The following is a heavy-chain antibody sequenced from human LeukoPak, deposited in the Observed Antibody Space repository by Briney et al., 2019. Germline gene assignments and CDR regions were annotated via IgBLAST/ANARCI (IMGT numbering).Heavy chain of an antibody. Sequence: GGSLRLSCAASGFTFSSYAMHWVRQAPGKGLEWVAVISYDGSNKYYADSVKGRFTISRDNSKNTLYLQMNSLRAEDTAVYYCAGDKVGAYYFDYWGQGTLVTVSS. CDR1: GFTFSSYA. V-gene: IGHV3-30-3*01. D-gene: IGHD1-26*01. CDR2: ISYDGSNK. CDR3: AGDKVGAYYFDY. J-gene: IGHJ4*02.